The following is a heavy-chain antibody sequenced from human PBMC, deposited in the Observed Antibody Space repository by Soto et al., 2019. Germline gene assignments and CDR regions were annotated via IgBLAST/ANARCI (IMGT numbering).Heavy chain of an antibody. CDR2: VSASGSIT. V-gene: IGHV3-23*01. Sequence: GGFLRLSCAASGFTFSSYDMNWARQAPGKGLEWVSGVSASGSITSYADSAKGRFTISRDNAKNTVFLQMTGLRAEDTAVYFCAKGDCSGGRCYRGFDYWGQGTLVTVSS. J-gene: IGHJ4*02. CDR1: GFTFSSYD. D-gene: IGHD2-15*01. CDR3: AKGDCSGGRCYRGFDY.